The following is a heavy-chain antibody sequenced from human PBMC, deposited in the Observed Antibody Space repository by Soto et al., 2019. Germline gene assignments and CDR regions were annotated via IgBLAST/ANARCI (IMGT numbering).Heavy chain of an antibody. V-gene: IGHV5-10-1*01. CDR3: ARQSELTGTSYNWFDP. D-gene: IGHD1-20*01. CDR1: GYSFTIYW. J-gene: IGHJ5*02. CDR2: IDPSDSYT. Sequence: GESLKISCNGSGYSFTIYWISWVRQMPGKGLEWMGRIDPSDSYTNYSPSFQGHVTISADKSISTAYLQWSSLKASDTAMYYCARQSELTGTSYNWFDPWGQGTLVTVSS.